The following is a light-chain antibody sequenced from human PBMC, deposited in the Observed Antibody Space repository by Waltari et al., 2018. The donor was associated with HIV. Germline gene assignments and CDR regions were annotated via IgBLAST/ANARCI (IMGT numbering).Light chain of an antibody. CDR3: ATWDDSLNGHVV. CDR1: SSNIGDNT. V-gene: IGLV1-44*01. J-gene: IGLJ2*01. Sequence: QSVLTQPPSASGTPGQRVTISCSGSSSNIGDNTINWYQQLPGTAPKLLIYTNTQRPSGVPDRFSGSKSGTSASLAISGLQSEDEADYYCATWDDSLNGHVVFGGGTK. CDR2: TNT.